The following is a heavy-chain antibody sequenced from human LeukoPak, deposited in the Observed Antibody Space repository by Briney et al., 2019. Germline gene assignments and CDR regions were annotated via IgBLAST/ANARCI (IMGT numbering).Heavy chain of an antibody. Sequence: GSPRLPCAASGFTFSSDAMSWIRQSPGKGLEWIGYIYYTGTSYNPSLKSRVTISADTSKNQCSLNLSSVTAADTAVYYCASRKLGNDYWGQGTLVTVSS. V-gene: IGHV4-59*01. CDR2: IYYTGT. CDR3: ASRKLGNDY. D-gene: IGHD7-27*01. J-gene: IGHJ4*02. CDR1: GFTFSSDA.